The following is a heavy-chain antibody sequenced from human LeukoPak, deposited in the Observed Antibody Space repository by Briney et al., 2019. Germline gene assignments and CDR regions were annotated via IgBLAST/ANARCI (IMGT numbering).Heavy chain of an antibody. CDR3: ARDCSGGSCFSGPFEY. J-gene: IGHJ4*02. V-gene: IGHV4-39*02. CDR2: IYYTGSS. Sequence: SQTLSLTCTVSGGSISYSSYYWGWIRQPPGKGLEWIGSIYYTGSSYYNPSLKSRVTISVDTSKNQFSLKLRSVTAADTAVYYCARDCSGGSCFSGPFEYWGQGTLVTVSS. CDR1: GGSISYSSYY. D-gene: IGHD2-15*01.